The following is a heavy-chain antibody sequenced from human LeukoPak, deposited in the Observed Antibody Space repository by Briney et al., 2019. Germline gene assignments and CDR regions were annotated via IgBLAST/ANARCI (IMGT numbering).Heavy chain of an antibody. Sequence: QPGGSLRLSCAASGFTFSSYSMNWVRQAPGKGLEWVSYISSSSSTIYYADSVKGRFTISRDNAKNSLYLQMNSLRAEDTAVYYCARENQLYSGSYHRDFDYWGQGTLVTVSS. V-gene: IGHV3-48*04. D-gene: IGHD1-26*01. CDR2: ISSSSSTI. J-gene: IGHJ4*02. CDR1: GFTFSSYS. CDR3: ARENQLYSGSYHRDFDY.